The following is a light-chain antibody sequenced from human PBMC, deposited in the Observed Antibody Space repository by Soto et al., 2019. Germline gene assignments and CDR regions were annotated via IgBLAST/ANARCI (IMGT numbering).Light chain of an antibody. CDR3: QQLNSYPLT. J-gene: IGKJ4*01. CDR2: AAS. Sequence: DIQLTQSPSFLSASVGDRVTITCRASQGIISYLAWYQQKPGKAPRLLIYAASTLQSGVPSRFSGSGSGTEFTLTISSLQPDDFATYYCQQLNSYPLTFGGGTKVEIK. CDR1: QGIISY. V-gene: IGKV1-9*01.